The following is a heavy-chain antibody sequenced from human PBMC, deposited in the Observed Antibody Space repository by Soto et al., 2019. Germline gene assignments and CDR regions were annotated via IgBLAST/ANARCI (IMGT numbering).Heavy chain of an antibody. J-gene: IGHJ4*02. CDR1: GFSLSTSGVG. D-gene: IGHD6-19*01. V-gene: IGHV2-5*01. CDR2: IYWNDDE. Sequence: SGATLVHPTQTLTLTCALSGFSLSTSGVGVGWIRQPPAKALEWLALIYWNDDERYSQSLKRRLAITKETSKNQVVLKLTNMDPVDTATYYCAHGIQYNSGYFDXWGQGTLVTVSX. CDR3: AHGIQYNSGYFDX.